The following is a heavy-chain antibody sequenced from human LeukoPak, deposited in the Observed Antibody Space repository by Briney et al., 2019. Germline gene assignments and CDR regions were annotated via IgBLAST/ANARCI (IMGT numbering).Heavy chain of an antibody. J-gene: IGHJ4*02. CDR2: ISSSSSYI. D-gene: IGHD6-13*01. Sequence: PGGSLRLSCAASGFTFSSYSMTWVRQAPGKGLEWVSSISSSSSYIYYADSVKGRFTISRDNAKNSLYLQMNSLRAEDTAVYYCARDRPGIAAAGVFDYWGQGTLVTVSS. CDR3: ARDRPGIAAAGVFDY. V-gene: IGHV3-21*01. CDR1: GFTFSSYS.